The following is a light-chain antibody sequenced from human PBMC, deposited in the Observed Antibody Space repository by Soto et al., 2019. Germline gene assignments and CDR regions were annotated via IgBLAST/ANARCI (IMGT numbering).Light chain of an antibody. J-gene: IGLJ2*01. V-gene: IGLV2-23*01. CDR2: EGS. Sequence: QSALTQPASVSGSPGQSITISCTGTSSDVGTYNLVSWYQQSPGKAPKLMLYEGSKRPSGVSNRFSGSKSGNTASLTISGLQAEDEADYYCCSYAGSSTLVFGGGTKLTVL. CDR3: CSYAGSSTLV. CDR1: SSDVGTYNL.